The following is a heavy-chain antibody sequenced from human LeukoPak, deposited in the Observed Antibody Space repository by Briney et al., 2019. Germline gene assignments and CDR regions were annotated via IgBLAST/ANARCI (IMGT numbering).Heavy chain of an antibody. D-gene: IGHD2-15*01. CDR1: GFTFDDYG. Sequence: GGSLRLSCAASGFTFDDYGMSWVRQGPGKGLEWVSGISWHGSSTGYADSVKGRFTISRDNAKNSLYLQMNSLRAEDTAIYYCARDSDVHCSGGSCTIFDYWGQGTLVTVSS. J-gene: IGHJ4*02. CDR2: ISWHGSST. V-gene: IGHV3-20*04. CDR3: ARDSDVHCSGGSCTIFDY.